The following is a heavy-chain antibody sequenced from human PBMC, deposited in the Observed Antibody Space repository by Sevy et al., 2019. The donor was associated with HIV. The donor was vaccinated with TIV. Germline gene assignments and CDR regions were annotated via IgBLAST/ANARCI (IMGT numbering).Heavy chain of an antibody. J-gene: IGHJ4*02. CDR1: GFTFSNAW. V-gene: IGHV3-15*01. Sequence: GGSLRLSCAASGFTFSNAWMGWVRQAPGKGLEWVGRFKSKTDGGTTDYAAPVKGRFTNSRDDSKNTLELQMNSLKTEDTAVYYCTTLGVGATNNYFDYWGQGTLVTVSS. CDR2: FKSKTDGGTT. CDR3: TTLGVGATNNYFDY. D-gene: IGHD1-26*01.